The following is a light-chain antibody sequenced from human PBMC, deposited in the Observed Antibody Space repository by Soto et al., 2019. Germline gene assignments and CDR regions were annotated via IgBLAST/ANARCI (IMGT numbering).Light chain of an antibody. J-gene: IGLJ3*02. CDR1: SSDVGGYNY. CDR2: EVS. CDR3: SSYTTISTLEV. Sequence: QSARTQPASGSGSPGQSITISCTGTSSDVGGYNYVSWYQQHPGKAPNIMIYEVSNRPSWVSNRFSGSKSGNTDSLTISGLHAGDEADYYCSSYTTISTLEVFGGGTKLTVL. V-gene: IGLV2-14*01.